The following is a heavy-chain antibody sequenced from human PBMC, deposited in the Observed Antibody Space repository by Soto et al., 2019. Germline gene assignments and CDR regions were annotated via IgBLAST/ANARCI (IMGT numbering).Heavy chain of an antibody. Sequence: PSETLSLTCTVSCGSISSSSYYWGWIRQPPGKGLEWIGSIYYSGSTYYNPSLKSRVTISVDTSKNQFSLKLSSVTAADTAVYYCARDFCSGGSCYSWPAFDIWGQGTMVTISS. V-gene: IGHV4-39*01. D-gene: IGHD2-15*01. CDR2: IYYSGST. J-gene: IGHJ3*02. CDR3: ARDFCSGGSCYSWPAFDI. CDR1: CGSISSSSYY.